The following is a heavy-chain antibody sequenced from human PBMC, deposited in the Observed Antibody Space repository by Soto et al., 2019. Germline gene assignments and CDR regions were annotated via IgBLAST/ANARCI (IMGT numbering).Heavy chain of an antibody. CDR2: ISYDGSNK. D-gene: IGHD3-3*01. CDR3: AKDTYYDFWSGYYYYYGMDV. Sequence: QVQLVESGGGVVQPGRSLRLSCAASGFTFSTYGMHWVRQAPGKGLEWVAVISYDGSNKYYADSVKGRFTISRDNSKNPLYLQMNSLRAEDTAVFYCAKDTYYDFWSGYYYYYGMDVWGQGTTVTVSS. V-gene: IGHV3-30*18. J-gene: IGHJ6*02. CDR1: GFTFSTYG.